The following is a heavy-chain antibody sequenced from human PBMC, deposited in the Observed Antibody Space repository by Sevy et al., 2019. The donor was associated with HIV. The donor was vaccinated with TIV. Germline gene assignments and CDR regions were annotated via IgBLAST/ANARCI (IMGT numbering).Heavy chain of an antibody. CDR1: GFTFSSYG. CDR2: ISYDGSNK. Sequence: GGSLRLSCAASGFTFSSYGMHWVRQAPGKGLEWVAVISYDGSNKYYADSVKGRFTISRDNSKNTLYLQMNSLRAEDTAVYYCAKIEHDYGDYGDAFDIWGQWTMVTVSS. J-gene: IGHJ3*02. CDR3: AKIEHDYGDYGDAFDI. V-gene: IGHV3-30*18. D-gene: IGHD4-17*01.